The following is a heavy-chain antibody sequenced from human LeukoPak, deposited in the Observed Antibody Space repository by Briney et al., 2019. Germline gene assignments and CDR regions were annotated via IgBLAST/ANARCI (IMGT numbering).Heavy chain of an antibody. CDR2: ISGSGGST. CDR3: AKDEYYYDSGNFDY. J-gene: IGHJ4*02. D-gene: IGHD3-22*01. V-gene: IGHV3-23*01. Sequence: PGGSLRLSCAASGFTFSSYGMSWVRQAPGKGLEWVSAISGSGGSTYYADSVKGRFTISRDNSKNTLYLQMNSLRAEDTAVYYCAKDEYYYDSGNFDYWGQGTLVTVSS. CDR1: GFTFSSYG.